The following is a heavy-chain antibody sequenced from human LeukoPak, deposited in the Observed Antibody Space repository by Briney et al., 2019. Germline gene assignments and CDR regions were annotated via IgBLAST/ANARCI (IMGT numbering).Heavy chain of an antibody. CDR3: ARDGWFGDYNWFDP. CDR1: GFTFSSYS. Sequence: GGSLRLSRAASGFTFSSYSMNWVRQAPGKGLEWVSSISSSSSYIYYADSVKGRFTISRDNAKNSLYLQMNSLRAEDTAVYYCARDGWFGDYNWFDPWGQGTLVTVSS. V-gene: IGHV3-21*01. D-gene: IGHD3-10*01. CDR2: ISSSSSYI. J-gene: IGHJ5*02.